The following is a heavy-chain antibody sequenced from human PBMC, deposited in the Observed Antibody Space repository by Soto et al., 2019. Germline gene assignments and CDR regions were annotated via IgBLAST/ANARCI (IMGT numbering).Heavy chain of an antibody. CDR2: VWYDGSKE. CDR1: GFSFSTYG. J-gene: IGHJ3*02. CDR3: ARTDWNDGTGVFDI. V-gene: IGHV3-33*01. D-gene: IGHD1-1*01. Sequence: QVQLVESGGGVVQPGRSLRLSCAASGFSFSTYGMYWVRQAPDGGLEWVALVWYDGSKEYYADSVKGRFTISRDNSKNTLYLKMNSLRAEDTAVYFCARTDWNDGTGVFDIWGQGTMVTVSS.